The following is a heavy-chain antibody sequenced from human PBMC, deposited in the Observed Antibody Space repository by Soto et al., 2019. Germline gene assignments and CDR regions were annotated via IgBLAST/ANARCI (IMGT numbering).Heavy chain of an antibody. CDR3: GRGPSPRAPAGGTPYYYAMDV. Sequence: SVKVSCKASGYDFTAYDINWVRQASGQGLEWMGWMNPINGATGTARRFQGRVSLSRNTATGTAYLELTSLRSDDTAVYYCGRGPSPRAPAGGTPYYYAMDVWGQGTTVTVSS. V-gene: IGHV1-8*02. CDR2: MNPINGAT. D-gene: IGHD6-13*01. J-gene: IGHJ6*02. CDR1: GYDFTAYD.